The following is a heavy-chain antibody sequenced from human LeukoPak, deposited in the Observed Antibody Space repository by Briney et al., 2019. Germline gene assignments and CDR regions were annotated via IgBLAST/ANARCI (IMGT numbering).Heavy chain of an antibody. CDR1: GGTFSSYA. Sequence: ASVKVSCKASGGTFSSYAISWVRQAPGQGLEWMGGIIPIFGTANYAQKFQGRVTITADESTSTAYMELSSLRSEDTAVYYCARPSAGYSSGWRPCYYYGMDVWGQGTTVTVSS. CDR2: IIPIFGTA. J-gene: IGHJ6*02. D-gene: IGHD6-19*01. CDR3: ARPSAGYSSGWRPCYYYGMDV. V-gene: IGHV1-69*13.